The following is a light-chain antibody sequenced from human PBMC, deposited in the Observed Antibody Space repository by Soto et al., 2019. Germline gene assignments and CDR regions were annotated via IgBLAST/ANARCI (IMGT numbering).Light chain of an antibody. V-gene: IGKV3-20*01. CDR2: VSS. CDR3: QQYGNSPLYT. Sequence: EIVLTQSPGTLSLSPGERATLSCRASQSVSSSYLAWYQQKPGQAPRLLIYVSSSRATGIPDRFSGSGSGTDFNLTISRLEPEDFAVYYCQQYGNSPLYTFGQGTKLEIK. CDR1: QSVSSSY. J-gene: IGKJ2*01.